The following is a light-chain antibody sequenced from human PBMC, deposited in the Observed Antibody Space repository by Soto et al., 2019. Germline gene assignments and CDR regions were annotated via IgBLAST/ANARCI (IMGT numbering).Light chain of an antibody. CDR3: SSYADSNSYV. V-gene: IGLV2-8*01. CDR1: SSDVGGYNY. CDR2: EVT. Sequence: QSVLTQPPSASGSPGQSVTISCTGTSSDVGGYNYVYWYQQHPGKAPKLMIYEVTKRPSGVPDRFSGSKSGNTASLTVSGLKAEYEADYCCSSYADSNSYVFGTGTKLTVL. J-gene: IGLJ1*01.